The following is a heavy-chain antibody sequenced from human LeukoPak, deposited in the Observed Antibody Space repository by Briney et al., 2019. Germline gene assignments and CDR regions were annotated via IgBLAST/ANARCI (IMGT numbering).Heavy chain of an antibody. CDR1: GFTFSSNS. J-gene: IGHJ4*02. V-gene: IGHV3-53*01. CDR3: ARRAGAYSHPYDY. CDR2: IYSDNT. Sequence: GGSLRLSCTVSGFTFSSNSMSWVRQAPGKGQEWVSFIYSDNTHYSDSVKGRFTISRDNSKNTLYLQMNSLRAEDTAVYYCARRAGAYSHPYDYWGQGTLVTVSS. D-gene: IGHD4/OR15-4a*01.